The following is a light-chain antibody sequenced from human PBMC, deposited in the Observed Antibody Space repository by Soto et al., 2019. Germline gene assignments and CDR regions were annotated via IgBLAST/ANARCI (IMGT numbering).Light chain of an antibody. CDR1: QSVGSN. Sequence: EIVMTQSPSTLSVSPGERATLSCRASQSVGSNLAWYQQKPGQAPRLLIYGASTMATGIPARFSGSGSGTEFTLTISSLPSEDFAIYFCQQDNNWPPDRTFGQGTKVEIK. CDR2: GAS. J-gene: IGKJ1*01. CDR3: QQDNNWPPDRT. V-gene: IGKV3-15*01.